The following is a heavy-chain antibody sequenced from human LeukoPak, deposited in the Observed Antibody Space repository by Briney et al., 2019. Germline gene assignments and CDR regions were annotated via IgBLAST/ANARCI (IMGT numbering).Heavy chain of an antibody. CDR2: IYYSGST. D-gene: IGHD2-15*01. Sequence: SETLSLTCTVSGGSVSSGSYFWSWIRQPPGKGLEWIGYIYYSGSTNYNPSLKSRVTISVDTSKNQFSLKLSSVTAADTAVYYCAREAVVAATKQYYWFDPWGQGTLVTASS. J-gene: IGHJ5*02. V-gene: IGHV4-61*01. CDR3: AREAVVAATKQYYWFDP. CDR1: GGSVSSGSYF.